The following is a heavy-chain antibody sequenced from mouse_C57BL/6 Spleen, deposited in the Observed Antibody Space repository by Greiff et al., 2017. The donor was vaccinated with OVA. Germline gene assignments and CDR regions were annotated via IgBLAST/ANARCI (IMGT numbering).Heavy chain of an antibody. CDR2: INPNNGGT. CDR3: ARDYYGSSYVDFDY. J-gene: IGHJ2*01. Sequence: VQLQQSGPELVKPGASVKISCKASGYTFTDYYMNWVKQSHGKSLEWIGDINPNNGGTSYNQKFKGKATLTVDKSSSTAYMELRSLTSEDAAVYYCARDYYGSSYVDFDYWGQGTTLTVSS. V-gene: IGHV1-26*01. D-gene: IGHD1-1*01. CDR1: GYTFTDYY.